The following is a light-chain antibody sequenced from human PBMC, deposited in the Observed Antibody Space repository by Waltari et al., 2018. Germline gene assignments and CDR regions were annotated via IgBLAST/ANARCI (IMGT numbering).Light chain of an antibody. CDR2: AAS. CDR1: QSISSY. CDR3: QQSYSTPHT. J-gene: IGKJ2*01. V-gene: IGKV1-39*01. Sequence: LPITQSPSSLSASVGNRVTITCRASQSISSYLNWYQQKPGKAPKLLIYAASTLQSGVPSRFSGSGSGTDFTLTISSLQPEDFATYYCQQSYSTPHTFGQGTKLEIK.